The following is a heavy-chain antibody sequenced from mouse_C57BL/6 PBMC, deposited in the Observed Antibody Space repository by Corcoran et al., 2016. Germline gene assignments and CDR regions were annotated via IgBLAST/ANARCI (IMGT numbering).Heavy chain of an antibody. Sequence: EVQLQQSGPVLVKPGASVKMSCKASGYTFTDYYMNWVKQSHGKSLEWIGVINPYNGGTSHNQKFKGKATLTVDKSSSTAYMELNSLTSEDSAVYYCAREGDYGSSYFDVWGTGTTVTVSS. J-gene: IGHJ1*03. V-gene: IGHV1-19*01. D-gene: IGHD1-1*01. CDR1: GYTFTDYY. CDR3: AREGDYGSSYFDV. CDR2: INPYNGGT.